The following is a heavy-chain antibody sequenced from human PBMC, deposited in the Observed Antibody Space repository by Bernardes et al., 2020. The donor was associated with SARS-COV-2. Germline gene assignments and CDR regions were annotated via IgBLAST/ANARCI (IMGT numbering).Heavy chain of an antibody. J-gene: IGHJ5*02. CDR2: IRSKAYGGTT. D-gene: IGHD3-3*01. CDR1: GFTFGDYA. CDR3: TRVITIFGVVTRFDP. Sequence: GGSLRLSCTASGFTFGDYAMSWFRQAPGKGLEWVGFIRSKAYGGTTEYAASVKGRFTISRDDSKSIAYLQMNSLKTEDTAVYYCTRVITIFGVVTRFDPWGQGTLVTVSS. V-gene: IGHV3-49*03.